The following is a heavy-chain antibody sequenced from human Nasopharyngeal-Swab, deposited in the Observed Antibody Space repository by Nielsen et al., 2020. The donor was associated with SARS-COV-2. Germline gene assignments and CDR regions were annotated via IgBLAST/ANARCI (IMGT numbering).Heavy chain of an antibody. J-gene: IGHJ4*02. V-gene: IGHV3-30*18. D-gene: IGHD3-10*01. CDR2: ISYDGSKR. CDR3: AKDHFYDSGTYDRLYFDF. Sequence: WIRQPPGKGLEWVALISYDGSKRYFADSVKGRFSISRDKIKNMLYLQMDSLRADDTAVYYCAKDHFYDSGTYDRLYFDFWGQGTLVTVSS.